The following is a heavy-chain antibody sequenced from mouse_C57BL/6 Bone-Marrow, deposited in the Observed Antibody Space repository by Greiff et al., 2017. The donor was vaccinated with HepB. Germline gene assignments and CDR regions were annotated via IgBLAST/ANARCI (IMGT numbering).Heavy chain of an antibody. J-gene: IGHJ4*01. D-gene: IGHD2-12*01. CDR1: GYAFSSYW. Sequence: QVQLKESGAELVKPGASVKISCKASGYAFSSYWMNWVKQRPGKGLEWIGQIYPGDGDTNYNGKFKGKATLTADKSSSTAYMQLSSLTSEDSAVYFCARSPLDYKGAMDYWGQGTSVTVSS. V-gene: IGHV1-80*01. CDR3: ARSPLDYKGAMDY. CDR2: IYPGDGDT.